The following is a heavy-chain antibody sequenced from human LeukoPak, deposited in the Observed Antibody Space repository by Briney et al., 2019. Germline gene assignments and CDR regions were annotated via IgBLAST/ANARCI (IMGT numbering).Heavy chain of an antibody. D-gene: IGHD3-10*01. J-gene: IGHJ5*02. CDR2: ISYDGSNI. CDR3: ALVRGSRNGPLDP. V-gene: IGHV3-30-3*01. CDR1: GFTFNSYA. Sequence: PGGSLRLSCAASGFTFNSYAMHWVRQAPGEGLEWVAIISYDGSNIHYADSVKGRFTISRDNTRNTVYLQMNSLRAEDTAMYYCALVRGSRNGPLDPWGQGTLVIVSS.